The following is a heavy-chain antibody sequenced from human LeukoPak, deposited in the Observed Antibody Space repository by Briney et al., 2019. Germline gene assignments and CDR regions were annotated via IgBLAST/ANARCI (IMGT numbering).Heavy chain of an antibody. J-gene: IGHJ4*02. CDR3: ARDVDSSAFDY. D-gene: IGHD3-22*01. V-gene: IGHV4-30-2*01. Sequence: SETLSLTFTVSGYSISSGGYYWSWIRQPPGKGLEWIGYIYHSGSTYYNPSLKSRVTISVDRSKNQFSLKLSSVTAADTAVYYCARDVDSSAFDYWGQGTLVTVSS. CDR1: GYSISSGGYY. CDR2: IYHSGST.